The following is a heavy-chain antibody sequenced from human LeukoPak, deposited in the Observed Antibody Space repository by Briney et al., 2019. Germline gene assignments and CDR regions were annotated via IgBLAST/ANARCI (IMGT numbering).Heavy chain of an antibody. J-gene: IGHJ2*01. V-gene: IGHV3-21*01. CDR1: GFTFSSYS. Sequence: PGGSLRLSCAASGFTFSSYSMNWVRQAPGKGLEWVSSISSSSSYIYYADSVKGRFTISRDNAKNSLYLQMNSLGAEDTAVYYCARETRDGQLVRDWFFDLWGRGTLVTVSS. CDR2: ISSSSSYI. CDR3: ARETRDGQLVRDWFFDL. D-gene: IGHD6-6*01.